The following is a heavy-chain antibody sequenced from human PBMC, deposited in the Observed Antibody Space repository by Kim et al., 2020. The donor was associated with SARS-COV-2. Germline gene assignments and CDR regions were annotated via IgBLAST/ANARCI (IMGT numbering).Heavy chain of an antibody. J-gene: IGHJ5*02. CDR2: IKSKTDGGTT. CDR3: TTLRTAAGNATQKWFDP. Sequence: GGSLRLSCAASGFTFSNAWMSWVRQAPGKGLEWVGRIKSKTDGGTTDYAAPVKGRFTISRDDSKNTLYLQMNSLKTEDTAVYYCTTLRTAAGNATQKWFDPWGQGTLVTVSS. V-gene: IGHV3-15*01. D-gene: IGHD6-13*01. CDR1: GFTFSNAW.